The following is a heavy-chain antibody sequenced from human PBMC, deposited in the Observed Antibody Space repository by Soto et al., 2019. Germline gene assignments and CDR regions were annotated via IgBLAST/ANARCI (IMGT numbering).Heavy chain of an antibody. J-gene: IGHJ4*02. CDR3: TRAESPNIAYFFDY. V-gene: IGHV3-49*04. CDR1: RCTFGHYA. CDR2: IRNQTYSGAT. Sequence: SLRLSCTASRCTFGHYAINWVRQAPGKGLEWVGLIRNQTYSGATEYAASMKGRFTISRDDTKNIAYLQMNSLKTEDSAVYYCTRAESPNIAYFFDYWGQGTLVTVSS.